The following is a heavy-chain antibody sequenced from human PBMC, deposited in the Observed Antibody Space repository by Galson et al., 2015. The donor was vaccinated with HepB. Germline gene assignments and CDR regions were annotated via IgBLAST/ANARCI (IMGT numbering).Heavy chain of an antibody. CDR1: GFPFSDYW. V-gene: IGHV3-74*01. CDR2: SNGGETNR. J-gene: IGHJ6*03. D-gene: IGHD3-16*01. CDR3: ARGRGSRAYYDYYMDV. Sequence: SLRLSCAASGFPFSDYWMHWVRQVPGKGLVWVSNSNGGETNRRYADSVKGRFTIPRDNAKNTVDLQMDSLTAEDTAVYYCARGRGSRAYYDYYMDVWGKGTTVTVSS.